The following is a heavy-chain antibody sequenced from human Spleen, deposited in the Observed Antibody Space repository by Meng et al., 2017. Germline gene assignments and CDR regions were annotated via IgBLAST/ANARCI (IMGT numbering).Heavy chain of an antibody. CDR3: VRSSGWVRTGFDP. CDR2: IGHSGIT. CDR1: GCSISISGYY. J-gene: IGHJ5*02. V-gene: IGHV4-39*01. D-gene: IGHD6-19*01. Sequence: QPQLQESGPGLVKPSEALSRTCSVSGCSISISGYYWGWIRQPPGKGLEWIGSIGHSGITYYTPSLKSRVTVSIDTSKSQFSLKLTSVTAADTAVYYCVRSSGWVRTGFDPWGQGTLVTVSS.